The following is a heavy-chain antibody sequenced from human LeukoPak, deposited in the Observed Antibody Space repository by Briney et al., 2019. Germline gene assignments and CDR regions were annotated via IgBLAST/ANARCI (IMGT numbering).Heavy chain of an antibody. Sequence: PSETLSLTCTVSGGSISSSSYYWGWIRQPPGKGLEWIGSIYYSGSTYYNPSLKSRVTISVDTSKNQFSLKLSSVTAADTAVYYCARDNRLQGFYYYYMDVWGKGTTVTVSS. CDR3: ARDNRLQGFYYYYMDV. J-gene: IGHJ6*03. CDR1: GGSISSSSYY. D-gene: IGHD1-1*01. V-gene: IGHV4-39*07. CDR2: IYYSGST.